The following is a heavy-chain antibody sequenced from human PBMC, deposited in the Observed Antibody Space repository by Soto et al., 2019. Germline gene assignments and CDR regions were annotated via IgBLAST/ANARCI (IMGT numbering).Heavy chain of an antibody. J-gene: IGHJ4*02. Sequence: EVQLSQSGGGLVQPGESLTLSCSASGFTFSDFTMSWIRQSPGKGLEWVCTISRSGDRTFYADSVRGRLTVSRDNSKNALFLKVNSLRADDTAIYYCAKETRTAVGAVDYWGQGILVTVSA. CDR2: ISRSGDRT. CDR3: AKETRTAVGAVDY. CDR1: GFTFSDFT. D-gene: IGHD1-26*01. V-gene: IGHV3-23*01.